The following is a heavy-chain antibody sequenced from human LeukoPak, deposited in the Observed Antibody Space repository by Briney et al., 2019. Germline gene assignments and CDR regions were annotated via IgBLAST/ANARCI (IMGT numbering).Heavy chain of an antibody. CDR1: GGSFSGYY. CDR3: ARGSQTYYYDSSGYLDY. V-gene: IGHV4-34*01. D-gene: IGHD3-22*01. J-gene: IGHJ4*02. Sequence: SETLSLTCAVYGGSFSGYYWSWIRQPPGKGLEWIGEINHSGSTNYNPSLKSRVTISVDTSKNQFSLKLSSVTAADTAVYYCARGSQTYYYDSSGYLDYWGQGTLVTVSS. CDR2: INHSGST.